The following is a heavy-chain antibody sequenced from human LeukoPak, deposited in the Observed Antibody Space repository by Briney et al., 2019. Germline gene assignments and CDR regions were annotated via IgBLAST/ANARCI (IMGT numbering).Heavy chain of an antibody. CDR3: ARVKSSIAVHFDY. V-gene: IGHV3-23*01. J-gene: IGHJ4*02. CDR2: ISGSGGNT. D-gene: IGHD6-6*01. CDR1: GFTFNNYA. Sequence: GGSLRLSCAASGFTFNNYAMNWVRQAPGKGLEWVSSISGSGGNTYYADSVKGRFTISRDNSKNTLYLQMNSLRAEDTAVYYCARVKSSIAVHFDYWGQGTLVTVSS.